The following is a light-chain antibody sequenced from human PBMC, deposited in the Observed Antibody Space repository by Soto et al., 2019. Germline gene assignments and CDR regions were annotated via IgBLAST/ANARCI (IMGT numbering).Light chain of an antibody. V-gene: IGKV1-5*01. J-gene: IGKJ2*01. CDR1: QGISTH. CDR3: QQYSSNLYT. Sequence: EIQITQSPSTLSASVGARVTIPCRASQGISTHLAWYQQKPGKAPEVLIYDASTLESGVPSRFSGSGSGTKFTLTISSLQPDDFATYYCQQYSSNLYTFGQGTKLEIK. CDR2: DAS.